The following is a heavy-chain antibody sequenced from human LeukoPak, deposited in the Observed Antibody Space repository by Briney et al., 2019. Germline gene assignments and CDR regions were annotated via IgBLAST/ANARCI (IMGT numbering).Heavy chain of an antibody. J-gene: IGHJ3*02. CDR1: GFTVSSNY. Sequence: GGSLRLSCAASGFTVSSNYMSWVRQAPGKGLEWVSGISWNSGSIGYADSVKGRFTISRDNAKNSLYLQMNSLRAEDTALYYCAKDYGSGSFAFDIWGQGTMVTVSS. V-gene: IGHV3-9*01. CDR2: ISWNSGSI. CDR3: AKDYGSGSFAFDI. D-gene: IGHD3-10*01.